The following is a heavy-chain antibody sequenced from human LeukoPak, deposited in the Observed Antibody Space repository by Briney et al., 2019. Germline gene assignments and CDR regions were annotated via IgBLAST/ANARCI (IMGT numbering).Heavy chain of an antibody. J-gene: IGHJ6*02. D-gene: IGHD2-8*01. CDR3: ANNGVTPNYYYGMNF. Sequence: PGGSLRLSYAISWFKSSCCGMHGARQAPGKGLEWVAVIWYDGSNIHYADSVQGRFTISRDSYTNMLYLQMNSLRAEDSGVYYYANNGVTPNYYYGMNFWGRGTTVTVSS. CDR2: IWYDGSNI. V-gene: IGHV3-33*08. CDR1: WFKSSCCG.